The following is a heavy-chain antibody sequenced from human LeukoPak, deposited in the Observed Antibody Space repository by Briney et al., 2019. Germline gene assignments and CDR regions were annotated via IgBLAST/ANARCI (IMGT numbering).Heavy chain of an antibody. CDR1: GGSVSSYY. CDR3: AGVVVVAATPGAFDL. CDR2: IYTRGST. J-gene: IGHJ3*01. Sequence: SETLSLTCTVSGGSVSSYYWSWIRQPAGKGLEWIGRIYTRGSTNYNPSLKSRVTMSVDTSKNQFSLKLSSVTAADTAVYYCAGVVVVAATPGAFDLWGQGTMVTVSS. D-gene: IGHD2-15*01. V-gene: IGHV4-4*07.